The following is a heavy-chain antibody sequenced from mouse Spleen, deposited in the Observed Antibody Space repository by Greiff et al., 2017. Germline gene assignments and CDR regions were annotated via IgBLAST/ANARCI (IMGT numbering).Heavy chain of an antibody. CDR2: INPSSGYT. CDR3: ARSDGNYLAWFAY. J-gene: IGHJ3*01. CDR1: GYTFTSYT. Sequence: VQRVESGAELARPGASVKMSCKASGYTFTSYTMHWVKQRPGQGLEWIGYINPSSGYTKYNQKFKDKATLTADKSSSTAYMQLSSLTSEDSAVYYCARSDGNYLAWFAYWGQGTLVTVSA. D-gene: IGHD2-1*01. V-gene: IGHV1-4*01.